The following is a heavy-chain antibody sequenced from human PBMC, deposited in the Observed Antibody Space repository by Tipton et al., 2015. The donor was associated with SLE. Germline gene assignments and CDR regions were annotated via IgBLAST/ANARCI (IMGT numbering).Heavy chain of an antibody. CDR3: AGGGGDIFRVGWFDP. D-gene: IGHD2-21*01. CDR1: GGSISSSSYY. Sequence: TLSLTCTVSGGSISSSSYYWGWIRQPPGKGLEWIGSIYYSGSTNYNPSLTSRVTISVDTSKNQFSLKRSSGAAADTAVVYCAGGGGDIFRVGWFDPWGQGTLVTVSS. V-gene: IGHV4-39*07. J-gene: IGHJ5*02. CDR2: IYYSGST.